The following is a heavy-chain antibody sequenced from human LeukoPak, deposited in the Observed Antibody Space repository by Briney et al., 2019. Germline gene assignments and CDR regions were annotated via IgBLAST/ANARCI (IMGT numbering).Heavy chain of an antibody. CDR3: ASGDWFDP. CDR1: GYTFTNYA. J-gene: IGHJ5*02. V-gene: IGHV7-4-1*02. D-gene: IGHD3-10*01. Sequence: ASVKVSCKASGYTFTNYAALNWVRQAPGQGLEWMGWINTNSGNPTYAQGFTGRFVFSLDTSVSTAYLQISSLKAEDTAVYYCASGDWFDPWGQGTLVTVSS. CDR2: INTNSGNP.